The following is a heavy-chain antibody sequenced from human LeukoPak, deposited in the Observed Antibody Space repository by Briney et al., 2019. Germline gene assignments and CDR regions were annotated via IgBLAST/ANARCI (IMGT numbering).Heavy chain of an antibody. CDR1: GYIFTTYW. Sequence: GESLQISCKGSGYIFTTYWIDWVRQMPGTALEWLGIIYPGDSDPRYSPSFQGHVTIPADSSSSTAYWQWSSLKTSDAPIYYCASRKKGMATAGFDYWGQGTLVTVSS. V-gene: IGHV5-51*01. D-gene: IGHD5-24*01. CDR2: IYPGDSDP. J-gene: IGHJ4*02. CDR3: ASRKKGMATAGFDY.